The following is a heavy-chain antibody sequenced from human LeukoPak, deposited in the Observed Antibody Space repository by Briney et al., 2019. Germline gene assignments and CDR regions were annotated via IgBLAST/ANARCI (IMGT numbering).Heavy chain of an antibody. D-gene: IGHD6-13*01. CDR2: INPNSGGT. V-gene: IGHV1-2*02. Sequence: PGASVKVSCKASGYTFTGYYMHWVRQAPGQGLEWMGWINPNSGGTNYAQKFQGRVTMTRDTSISTAYMELSRLRSDGTAVYYCARAKQQLVRDVGSIGYWGQGTLVTVSS. CDR1: GYTFTGYY. J-gene: IGHJ4*02. CDR3: ARAKQQLVRDVGSIGY.